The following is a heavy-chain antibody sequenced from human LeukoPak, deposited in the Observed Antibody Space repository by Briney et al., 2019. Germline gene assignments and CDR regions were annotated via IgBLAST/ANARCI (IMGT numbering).Heavy chain of an antibody. V-gene: IGHV1-18*01. J-gene: IGHJ4*02. CDR3: ARSKGLRSVGGFDY. CDR1: GYTFTSYG. Sequence: GASVKVSCKASGYTFTSYGISWVRQAPGQGLEWMGWISAYNGNTNYAQKLQGRVTMTTDTSTSTACMELRSLRSDDTAVYYCARSKGLRSVGGFDYWGQGTLVTVSS. CDR2: ISAYNGNT. D-gene: IGHD4-23*01.